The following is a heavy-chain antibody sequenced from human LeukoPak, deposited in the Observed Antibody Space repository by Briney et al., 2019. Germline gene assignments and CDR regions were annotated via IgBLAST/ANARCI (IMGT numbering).Heavy chain of an antibody. CDR2: IYTSGST. J-gene: IGHJ6*03. D-gene: IGHD3-3*01. CDR3: ARDKLAYYDFWSGPYYMDV. CDR1: GGSISSYY. V-gene: IGHV4-4*07. Sequence: SETLSLTCTVSGGSISSYYWSWLRQPAGKGLEWIGRIYTSGSTNYNPSLKSRVTISVDKSKNQFSLKLSSVTAADTAVYYCARDKLAYYDFWSGPYYMDVWGKGTTVTVSS.